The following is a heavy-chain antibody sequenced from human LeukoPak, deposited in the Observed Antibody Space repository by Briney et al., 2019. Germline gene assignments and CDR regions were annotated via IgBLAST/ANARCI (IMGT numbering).Heavy chain of an antibody. CDR1: GYTFTSYD. V-gene: IGHV1-8*01. CDR2: MNPNRGNT. D-gene: IGHD3-10*01. J-gene: IGHJ6*03. Sequence: ASVKVSCMASGYTFTSYDINWVRPATGQGLEWMVWMNPNRGNTCYAQKLQGRVIMTRNTSIRTAYMELSRLRSEDTAVYYCAKSRFGELSPYYYYYYYMDVWGKGTTVTVSS. CDR3: AKSRFGELSPYYYYYYYMDV.